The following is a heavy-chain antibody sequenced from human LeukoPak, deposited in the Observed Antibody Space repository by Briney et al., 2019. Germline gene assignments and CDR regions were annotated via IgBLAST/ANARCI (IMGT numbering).Heavy chain of an antibody. D-gene: IGHD6-19*01. Sequence: SETLSLTCAVYGGSFSGYYWSWIRQPPGKGLEWIGEINHSGSTNYNPSLKSRVTISVDTSKNQFSLKLSSVTAADTAVYYCARRAGLYSSGWHKLQPYAFDIWGQGTMVTVSS. CDR2: INHSGST. J-gene: IGHJ3*02. CDR1: GGSFSGYY. CDR3: ARRAGLYSSGWHKLQPYAFDI. V-gene: IGHV4-34*01.